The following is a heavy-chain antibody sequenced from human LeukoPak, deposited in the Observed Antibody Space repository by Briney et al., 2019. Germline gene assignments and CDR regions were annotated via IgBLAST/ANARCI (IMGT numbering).Heavy chain of an antibody. J-gene: IGHJ3*02. Sequence: ASVKVSCRASGYAFTSYGISWVRQATGQGLEWMGWMNPNSGNTGYAQKFQGRVTMTRNTSISTAYMELSSLRSEDTAVYYCARGSSWYHAFDIWGQGTMVTVSS. CDR1: GYAFTSYG. CDR2: MNPNSGNT. D-gene: IGHD6-13*01. V-gene: IGHV1-8*02. CDR3: ARGSSWYHAFDI.